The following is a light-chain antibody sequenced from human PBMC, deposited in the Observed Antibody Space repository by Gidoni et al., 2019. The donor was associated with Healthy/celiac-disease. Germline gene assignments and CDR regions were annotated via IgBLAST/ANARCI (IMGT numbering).Light chain of an antibody. V-gene: IGKV4-1*01. J-gene: IGKJ2*01. CDR2: WAS. CDR3: QQYYSTLPYT. Sequence: DIVMTQPPDALAVSLGERATINCKSSQSVLYSSNNKYYLAWYQQKPGQPPKLLIYWASTREYGVPDRFSGSGSGTDFTLTISSLQAEDVAVYYCQQYYSTLPYTFGQGTKLEIK. CDR1: QSVLYSSNNKYY.